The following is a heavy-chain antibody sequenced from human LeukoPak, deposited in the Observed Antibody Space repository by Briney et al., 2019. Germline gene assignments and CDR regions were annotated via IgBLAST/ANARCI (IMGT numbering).Heavy chain of an antibody. D-gene: IGHD5-18*01. CDR2: IYHSGST. CDR1: GGSISSGGYY. Sequence: PSQTLSLTCTVSGGSISSGGYYWSWIRQPPGKGLEWIGYIYHSGSTNYNPSLKSRVTISVDKSKNQFSLKLSSVTATDTAVYYCARAGGYSYADAFDIWGQGTMVTVSS. J-gene: IGHJ3*02. CDR3: ARAGGYSYADAFDI. V-gene: IGHV4-30-2*01.